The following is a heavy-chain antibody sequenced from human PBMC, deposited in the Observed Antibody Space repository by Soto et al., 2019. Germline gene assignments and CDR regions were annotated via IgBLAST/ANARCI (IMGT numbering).Heavy chain of an antibody. CDR3: AKDPLYDSSGYYLYYFDY. CDR2: ISGSGGST. J-gene: IGHJ4*02. Sequence: PGGSLRLSCAASGFTFSSYAMSWVRQAPWKGLEWVSAISGSGGSTYYADSVKGRFTISRDNSKNTLYLQMNSLRAEDTAVYYCAKDPLYDSSGYYLYYFDYWGQGTLVTVSS. D-gene: IGHD3-22*01. CDR1: GFTFSSYA. V-gene: IGHV3-23*01.